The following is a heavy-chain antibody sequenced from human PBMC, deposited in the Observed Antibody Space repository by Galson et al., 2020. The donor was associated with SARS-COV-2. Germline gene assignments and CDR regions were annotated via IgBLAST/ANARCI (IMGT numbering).Heavy chain of an antibody. CDR1: GGSFSGYY. J-gene: IGHJ4*02. CDR3: ARGRGPPEMATILPYY. V-gene: IGHV4-34*01. Sequence: SQASETLSLTCAVYGGSFSGYYWSWIRQPPGKGLEWIGEINHSGSTNYNPSLKSRVTISVDTSKNQFSLKLSSVTAADTAVYYCARGRGPPEMATILPYYWGQGTLVTVSS. D-gene: IGHD5-12*01. CDR2: INHSGST.